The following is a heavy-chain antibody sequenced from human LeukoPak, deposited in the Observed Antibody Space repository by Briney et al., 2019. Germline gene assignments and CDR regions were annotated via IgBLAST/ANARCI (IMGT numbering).Heavy chain of an antibody. Sequence: ASVKVSFKASGYTFTGYYMHWVRQAPGQGLEWMGWINPNSGGTNYAQKFQGRVTMTRDTSISTAYMELSRLRSDDTAMYYCARDVPFPEGQVDYWGQGTLVTVSS. J-gene: IGHJ4*02. CDR2: INPNSGGT. CDR3: ARDVPFPEGQVDY. CDR1: GYTFTGYY. D-gene: IGHD1-14*01. V-gene: IGHV1-2*02.